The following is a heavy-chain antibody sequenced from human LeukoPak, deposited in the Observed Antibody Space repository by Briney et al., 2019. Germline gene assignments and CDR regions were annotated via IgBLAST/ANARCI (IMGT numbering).Heavy chain of an antibody. J-gene: IGHJ4*02. CDR1: GFTFSSYA. Sequence: GGSLRLSCAASGFTFSSYAMTWVRQAPGKGLDWISAIGGGGGSTYYADSVEGRFTISRDNSKSTLFLQMNSLRAEDTAVYFCARSMGPYYFDYWGQGTLVTVSS. CDR3: ARSMGPYYFDY. D-gene: IGHD6-6*01. CDR2: IGGGGGST. V-gene: IGHV3-23*01.